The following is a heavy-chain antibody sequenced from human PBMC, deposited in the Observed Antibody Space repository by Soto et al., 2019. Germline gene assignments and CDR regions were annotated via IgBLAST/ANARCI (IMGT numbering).Heavy chain of an antibody. Sequence: QVQLVQSGAEVKKPGSSVKVSCKTSGDIFSGYSISWVRQAPGQGLEWMGGIIPIFGTTNYAQRFHGRVTITADKSTSTVYMELYSLKSEDTAVYCCARDLGSGYDPGDYWGQGPLVTVSS. D-gene: IGHD5-12*01. J-gene: IGHJ4*02. CDR3: ARDLGSGYDPGDY. CDR2: IIPIFGTT. CDR1: GDIFSGYS. V-gene: IGHV1-69*14.